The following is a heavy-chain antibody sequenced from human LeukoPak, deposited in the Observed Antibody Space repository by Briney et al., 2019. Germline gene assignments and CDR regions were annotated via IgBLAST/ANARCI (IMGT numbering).Heavy chain of an antibody. Sequence: SGPALVKPTQTLTLTCTFSGFSLSTSGMCVSWIRQPPGKALEWLARIDWDDDKYYSTSLKTRLTISKDTSKNQVVLTMTNMDPVDTATYYCARMTSGSYGKRGFGPWGQGTLVTVSS. D-gene: IGHD3-10*01. CDR1: GFSLSTSGMC. CDR2: IDWDDDK. V-gene: IGHV2-70*11. J-gene: IGHJ5*02. CDR3: ARMTSGSYGKRGFGP.